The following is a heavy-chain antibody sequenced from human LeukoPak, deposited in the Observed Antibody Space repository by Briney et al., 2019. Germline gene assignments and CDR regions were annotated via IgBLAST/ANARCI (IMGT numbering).Heavy chain of an antibody. CDR3: ARSKDGGDSSGYYFSY. CDR1: GYTFTGYY. V-gene: IGHV1-2*02. Sequence: ASVKVSCKASGYTFTGYYMHWVRQAPGQGLEWMGWINPNSGGTNYAQKFQGRVTMTRDTSTSTVYMELSSLRSEDTAVYYCARSKDGGDSSGYYFSYWGQGTLVTVSS. J-gene: IGHJ4*02. CDR2: INPNSGGT. D-gene: IGHD3-22*01.